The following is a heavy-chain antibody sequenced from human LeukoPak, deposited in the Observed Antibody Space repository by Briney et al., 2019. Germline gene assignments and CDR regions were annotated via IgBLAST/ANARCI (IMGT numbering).Heavy chain of an antibody. CDR3: AREDQPRGTFDY. Sequence: GGSLRLSCAASGFTFSNYWMTWVRQAPGKGLEWVANIKQDGSEKYYVDSVKGRFTISRDNAKNSLYLQMNSLRAEDPALYYCAREDQPRGTFDYWGQGILVTVSS. CDR2: IKQDGSEK. D-gene: IGHD2-15*01. V-gene: IGHV3-7*05. CDR1: GFTFSNYW. J-gene: IGHJ4*02.